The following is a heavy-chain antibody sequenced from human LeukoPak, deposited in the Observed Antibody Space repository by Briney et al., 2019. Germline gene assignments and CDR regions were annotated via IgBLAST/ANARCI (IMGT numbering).Heavy chain of an antibody. Sequence: GGSLRLSCAASGFTFSSYGMHWVRQAPGKGLEWVAVISYDGSNKYYADSVKGRFTISRDNSKNTLHLQMNSLRAEDTAVYYCAKDWGASSGCGGDWGQGTLVTVSS. D-gene: IGHD6-19*01. CDR3: AKDWGASSGCGGD. V-gene: IGHV3-30*18. CDR1: GFTFSSYG. CDR2: ISYDGSNK. J-gene: IGHJ4*02.